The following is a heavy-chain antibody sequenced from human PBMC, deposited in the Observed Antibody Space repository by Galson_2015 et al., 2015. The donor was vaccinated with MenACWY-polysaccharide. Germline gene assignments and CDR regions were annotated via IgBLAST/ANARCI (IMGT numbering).Heavy chain of an antibody. CDR1: GFTFSNYF. V-gene: IGHV3-23*01. J-gene: IGHJ4*01. CDR3: SRYCSGIRCYSGLDY. CDR2: VTSSGDAT. D-gene: IGHD2-15*01. Sequence: SLRLSCAASGFTFSNYFMTWVRQAPGKGLEWVSTVTSSGDATYYADSVKGRFTIPRDNSRNTLYLQMNSLRAEDTAVYYCSRYCSGIRCYSGLDYW.